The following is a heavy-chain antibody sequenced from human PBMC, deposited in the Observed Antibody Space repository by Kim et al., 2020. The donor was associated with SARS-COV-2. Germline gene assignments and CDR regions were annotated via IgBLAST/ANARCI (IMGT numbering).Heavy chain of an antibody. Sequence: STSSHPSLKSRVTISVDTSKNQFSLKLSSVTAADTAVYYCARGGGESYDYWGQGTLVTVSS. J-gene: IGHJ4*02. V-gene: IGHV4-31*02. CDR2: ST. CDR3: ARGGGESYDY. D-gene: IGHD3-10*01.